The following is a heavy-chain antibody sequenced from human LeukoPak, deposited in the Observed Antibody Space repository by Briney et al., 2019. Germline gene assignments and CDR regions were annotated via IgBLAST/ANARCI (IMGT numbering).Heavy chain of an antibody. V-gene: IGHV3-30-3*01. CDR2: ISYDGSNK. J-gene: IGHJ5*02. CDR1: GFTFSSYA. D-gene: IGHD5-24*01. Sequence: GRSLRLSCAASGFTFSSYAMHWVRQAPGKGLEWVAVISYDGSNKYCADSVKGRFTISRDNSKNTLYLQMNSLRAEDTAVYYCARGSQLLRSGGEWFDPWGQGTLVTVSS. CDR3: ARGSQLLRSGGEWFDP.